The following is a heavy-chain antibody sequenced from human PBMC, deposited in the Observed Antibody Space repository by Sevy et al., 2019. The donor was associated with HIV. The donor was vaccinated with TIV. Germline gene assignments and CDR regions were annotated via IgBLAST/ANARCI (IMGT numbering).Heavy chain of an antibody. CDR2: ISSSSSYI. D-gene: IGHD5-18*01. Sequence: GGSLRLSCAASGFTFSSYSMNWVRQPPGKGLEWVSSISSSSSYIYYADSVKGRFTISRDNAKNSLYLQMNSLRAEDTAVYYCARSAVARTASRGFDYWGQGTLVTVSS. CDR1: GFTFSSYS. V-gene: IGHV3-21*01. CDR3: ARSAVARTASRGFDY. J-gene: IGHJ4*02.